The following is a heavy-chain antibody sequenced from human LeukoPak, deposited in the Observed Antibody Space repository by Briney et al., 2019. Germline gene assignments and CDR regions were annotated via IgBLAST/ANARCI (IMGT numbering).Heavy chain of an antibody. CDR3: AREIVVVVAATLGWFDP. Sequence: ASVKVSCKASGYTFTSYYMHWVRQAPGQGLEWMGIINPSGGSTSYAQKFQGRVTMTRDMSTSTVYMELSSLRSEDTAVYYCAREIVVVVAATLGWFDPWGQGTLVTVSS. V-gene: IGHV1-46*01. CDR1: GYTFTSYY. CDR2: INPSGGST. D-gene: IGHD2-15*01. J-gene: IGHJ5*02.